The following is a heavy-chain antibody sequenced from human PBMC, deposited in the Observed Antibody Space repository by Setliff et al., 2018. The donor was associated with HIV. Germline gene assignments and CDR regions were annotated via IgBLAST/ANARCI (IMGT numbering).Heavy chain of an antibody. V-gene: IGHV1-69*10. CDR3: ARGGRANWSINWFDP. J-gene: IGHJ5*02. CDR2: IIPILGIA. Sequence: ASVKVSCQASGGTFSIYAISWVRQAPGQGLEWMGGIIPILGIANYAQKFQGRVTITADESTSTAYMELSSLRSEDTAVYYGARGGRANWSINWFDPWGQGTLVTV. D-gene: IGHD1-20*01. CDR1: GGTFSIYA.